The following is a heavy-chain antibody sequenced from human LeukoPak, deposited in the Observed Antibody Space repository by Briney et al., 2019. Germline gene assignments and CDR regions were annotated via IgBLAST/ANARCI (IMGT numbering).Heavy chain of an antibody. CDR1: GFTFSSYA. Sequence: AGGSLRLSCAASGFTFSSYAMHWVRQAPGKGLEYVSTISSNGGSTYYANSVKGRFTISRDNSKNTLYLQMGSLRAEDMAVYYCAREEWLRLRNYYYYYGMDVWGQGTTVTVSS. J-gene: IGHJ6*02. CDR3: AREEWLRLRNYYYYYGMDV. CDR2: ISSNGGST. D-gene: IGHD5-12*01. V-gene: IGHV3-64*01.